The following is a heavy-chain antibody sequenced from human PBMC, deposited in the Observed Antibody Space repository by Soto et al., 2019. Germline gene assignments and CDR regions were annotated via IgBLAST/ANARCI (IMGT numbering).Heavy chain of an antibody. Sequence: VASVKIAGSGSGYSFTSYWIGWVGQMPGKGLEWMGIIYPGDSDTRYSPSFQGQVTISADKSISTAYLQWSSLKASDTAMYYCARLAVFGVVISPYYYYGMDVWGQGTTVTVSS. CDR2: IYPGDSDT. J-gene: IGHJ6*02. D-gene: IGHD3-3*01. CDR3: ARLAVFGVVISPYYYYGMDV. V-gene: IGHV5-51*01. CDR1: GYSFTSYW.